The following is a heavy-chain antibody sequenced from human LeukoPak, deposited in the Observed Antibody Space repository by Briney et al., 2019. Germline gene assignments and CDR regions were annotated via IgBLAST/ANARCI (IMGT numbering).Heavy chain of an antibody. J-gene: IGHJ5*02. V-gene: IGHV1-69*06. Sequence: ASVKVSCKASGGTFSSYAISWVRQAPGQGLEWMGGIIPIFGTANYAQKFQGRVTITADKSTSTAYMELSSLRSEDTAMYYCARSPLAVTNWFDPWGQGTLVTVSS. D-gene: IGHD2-21*02. CDR1: GGTFSSYA. CDR2: IIPIFGTA. CDR3: ARSPLAVTNWFDP.